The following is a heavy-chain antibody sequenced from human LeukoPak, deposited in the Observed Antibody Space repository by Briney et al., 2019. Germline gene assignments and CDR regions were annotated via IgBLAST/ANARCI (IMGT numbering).Heavy chain of an antibody. CDR1: GFAFSSYA. D-gene: IGHD2-2*01. CDR3: AKLTNGY. V-gene: IGHV3-23*01. CDR2: ISGSGGGT. J-gene: IGHJ4*02. Sequence: PGGSLRLSCAASGFAFSSYAMSWVRQAPGKGLDWVSSISGSGGGTYYADSVEGRFTISRDNSKNTLFLQMNSLRAEDTAVYYCAKLTNGYWGQGTLVTVSS.